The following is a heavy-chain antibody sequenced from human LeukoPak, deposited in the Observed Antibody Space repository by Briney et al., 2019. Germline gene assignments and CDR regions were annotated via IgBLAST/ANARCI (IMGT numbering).Heavy chain of an antibody. Sequence: PGRSLRLSCAASGFTFSSYAMHWVRQAPGKGLEWVAVISYDGSNEYYADSVKGRFTISRDNSKNALYLQMNSLRAEDTAVYYCARWTYRSAWGVVERVDYWGQGTLVTVSS. J-gene: IGHJ4*02. CDR1: GFTFSSYA. D-gene: IGHD6-19*01. CDR2: ISYDGSNE. CDR3: ARWTYRSAWGVVERVDY. V-gene: IGHV3-30-3*01.